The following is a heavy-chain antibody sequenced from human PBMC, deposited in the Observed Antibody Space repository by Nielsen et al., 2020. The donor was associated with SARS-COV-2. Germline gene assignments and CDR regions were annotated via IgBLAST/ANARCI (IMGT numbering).Heavy chain of an antibody. D-gene: IGHD3-10*01. CDR2: IYPGDSDS. Sequence: GGSLRLSCKRSGYSFTSYWIGWVRQTPGKGLEWMGVIYPGDSDSTYSPSFPGQVSFSVDKSISTAYLQWTSLKASDTALYYCARHDYGSGNYFVDFWGQGTQVTVSS. CDR1: GYSFTSYW. CDR3: ARHDYGSGNYFVDF. J-gene: IGHJ4*02. V-gene: IGHV5-51*01.